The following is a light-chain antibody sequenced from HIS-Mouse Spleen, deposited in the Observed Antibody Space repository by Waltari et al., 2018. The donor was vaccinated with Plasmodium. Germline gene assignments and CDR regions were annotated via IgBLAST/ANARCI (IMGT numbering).Light chain of an antibody. CDR2: EDS. CDR1: ALPKKY. CDR3: YSTDSSGNHRV. V-gene: IGLV3-10*01. J-gene: IGLJ3*02. Sequence: SYELTQPPSVSVSPGQTARITCSGDALPKKYAYWYQQKSGQAPVLVIYEDSTRPSGFPGRFSGSSSGTMATLTISGAQVEDEADYYCYSTDSSGNHRVFGGGTKLTVL.